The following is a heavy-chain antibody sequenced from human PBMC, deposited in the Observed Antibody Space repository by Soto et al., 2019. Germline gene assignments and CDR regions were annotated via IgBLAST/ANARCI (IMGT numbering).Heavy chain of an antibody. CDR1: GGSIFSHL. Sequence: PSETLSLTCTVSGGSIFSHLWSWIRQPPGKGLEWIGYVSHSGSTTHNPSLKSRVTISLDTSQNQVSLQLRSVTAADTAVYYCAREGPLSGDAFDIRGRGTKVTVSS. CDR2: VSHSGST. V-gene: IGHV4-59*11. CDR3: AREGPLSGDAFDI. J-gene: IGHJ3*02. D-gene: IGHD3-16*01.